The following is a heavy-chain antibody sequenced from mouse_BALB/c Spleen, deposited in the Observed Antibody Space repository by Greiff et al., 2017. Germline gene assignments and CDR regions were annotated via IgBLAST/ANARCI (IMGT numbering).Heavy chain of an antibody. J-gene: IGHJ3*01. D-gene: IGHD2-1*01. CDR1: GYSITSDYA. Sequence: VQLQQSGPGLVKPSQSLSLTCTVTGYSITSDYAWNWIRQFPGNKLEWMGYISYSGSTSYNPSLKSRISITRDTSKNQFFLQLNSVTTEDTATYYCARSWGNYPFAYWGQGTLVTVSA. CDR2: ISYSGST. CDR3: ARSWGNYPFAY. V-gene: IGHV3-2*02.